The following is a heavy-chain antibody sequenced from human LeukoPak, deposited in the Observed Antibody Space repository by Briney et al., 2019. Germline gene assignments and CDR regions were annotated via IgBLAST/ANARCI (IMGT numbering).Heavy chain of an antibody. D-gene: IGHD5-24*01. Sequence: ASVTVSCKASGYTFTSYDINWVRQATGQGREGMGWMNPNSGNTGYAQKFQGRVTMTRNTSISTAYMELSSLRSEDAAVYYCARAGVDGHLDYWGQGTLVTVSS. CDR3: ARAGVDGHLDY. CDR2: MNPNSGNT. J-gene: IGHJ4*02. V-gene: IGHV1-8*01. CDR1: GYTFTSYD.